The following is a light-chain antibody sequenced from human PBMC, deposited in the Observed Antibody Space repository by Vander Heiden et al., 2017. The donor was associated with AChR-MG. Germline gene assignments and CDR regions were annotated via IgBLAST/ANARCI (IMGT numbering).Light chain of an antibody. CDR3: VLSYTGAVV. CDR1: VSTGQY. CDR2: NTD. V-gene: IGLV7-46*01. Sequence: VSTGQYRCWFQQKPGPAPMMRMFNTDNRHTWTPDRFSGSLLGGTADLTLSGAQAEDEAYYYCVLSYTGAVVFGGGTKLTVL. J-gene: IGLJ3*02.